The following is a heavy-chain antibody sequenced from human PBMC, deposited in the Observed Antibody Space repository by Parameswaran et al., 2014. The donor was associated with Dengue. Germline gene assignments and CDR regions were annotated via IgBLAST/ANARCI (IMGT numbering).Heavy chain of an antibody. V-gene: IGHV3-30*04. CDR2: ISYDGSNK. J-gene: IGHJ6*02. Sequence: VRQMPGKGLEWVAVISYDGSNKYYADSVKGRFTISRDNSKNTLYLQMNSLRAEDTAVYYCARDNAGGSGSYWEYYYGMDVWGQGTTVTVSS. D-gene: IGHD3-10*01. CDR3: ARDNAGGSGSYWEYYYGMDV.